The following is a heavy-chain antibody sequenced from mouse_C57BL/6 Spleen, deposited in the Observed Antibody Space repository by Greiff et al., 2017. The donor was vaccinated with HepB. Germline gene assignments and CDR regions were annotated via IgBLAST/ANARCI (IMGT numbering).Heavy chain of an antibody. D-gene: IGHD1-1*01. CDR1: GYAFSSYW. CDR2: IYPGDGDT. V-gene: IGHV1-80*01. Sequence: VQGVESGAELVKPGASVKISCKASGYAFSSYWMNWVKQRPGKGLEWIGQIYPGDGDTNYNGKFKGKATLTADKSSSTAYMQLSSLTSEDSAVYFCARSEWGLFYAMDYWGQGTSVTVSS. CDR3: ARSEWGLFYAMDY. J-gene: IGHJ4*01.